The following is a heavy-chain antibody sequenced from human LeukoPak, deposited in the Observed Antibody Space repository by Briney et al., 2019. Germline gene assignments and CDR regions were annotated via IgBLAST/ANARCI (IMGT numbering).Heavy chain of an antibody. V-gene: IGHV1-18*01. CDR2: ISAYNGNT. CDR3: ASGPRYSSGWYEHGAFDI. Sequence: ASVKVSCKASGYTFTSYGISWVRQAPGQGLEWMGWISAYNGNTNYAQKLQGRVTMTTDTSTSTAYMELRGLRSDDTAVYYCASGPRYSSGWYEHGAFDIWGHGTMVTVSS. D-gene: IGHD6-19*01. J-gene: IGHJ3*02. CDR1: GYTFTSYG.